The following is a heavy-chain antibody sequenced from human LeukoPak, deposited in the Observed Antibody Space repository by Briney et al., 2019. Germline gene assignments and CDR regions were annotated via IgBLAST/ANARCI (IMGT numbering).Heavy chain of an antibody. CDR3: SRDYSGSFSGAGGTVVDY. V-gene: IGHV3-49*03. J-gene: IGHJ4*02. D-gene: IGHD1-26*01. CDR1: GFTLGDYA. Sequence: GGSLRLSCTASGFTLGDYAMSWFRQAPGKGLEWLGSSRSKAHDGTTHYAASVKGRFTISRDDSTNIAYLQMNSLKTEDTAVYYCSRDYSGSFSGAGGTVVDYWGQGTLVTVSS. CDR2: SRSKAHDGTT.